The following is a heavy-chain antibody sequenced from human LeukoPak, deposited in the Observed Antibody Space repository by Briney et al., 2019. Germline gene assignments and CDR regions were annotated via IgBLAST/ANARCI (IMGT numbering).Heavy chain of an antibody. CDR1: GFTFSSYS. J-gene: IGHJ4*02. D-gene: IGHD6-25*01. V-gene: IGHV3-21*01. CDR3: ARDPRATPSGY. CDR2: ISSSSSYI. Sequence: GGSLRLSCAASGFTFSSYSMNWVCQAPGKGLGWVSSISSSSSYIYYADSVKGRFTISRDNAKNSLYLQMNSLRAEDTAVYYCARDPRATPSGYWGQGTLVTVSS.